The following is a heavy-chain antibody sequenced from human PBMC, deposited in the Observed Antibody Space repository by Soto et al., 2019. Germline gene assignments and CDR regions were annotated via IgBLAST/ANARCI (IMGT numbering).Heavy chain of an antibody. CDR2: INSDGSTI. CDR1: GFNFGPFW. D-gene: IGHD3-10*01. J-gene: IGHJ3*02. Sequence: GGSLRLSCAASGFNFGPFWMHWVRQAPGKGLVWVSHINSDGSTIVYADSVKGRFTISRDNAKNTLYLQMNSLRVEDTAVYFCARDRGYPDSFDIWGKGTMVTVSS. V-gene: IGHV3-74*01. CDR3: ARDRGYPDSFDI.